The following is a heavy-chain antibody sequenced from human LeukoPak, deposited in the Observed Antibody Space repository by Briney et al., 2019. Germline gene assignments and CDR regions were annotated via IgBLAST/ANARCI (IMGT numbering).Heavy chain of an antibody. CDR2: INSDGSRT. CDR3: ARDSIAAAGKPDY. D-gene: IGHD6-13*01. V-gene: IGHV3-74*01. CDR1: GFTFSNFW. J-gene: IGHJ4*02. Sequence: GGSLTLSCAASGFTFSNFWMHWVRQAPGKGLVWVSRINSDGSRTSYADSVKGRFTISRDNAKNTLYLQMNSLRAEDTAVYYCARDSIAAAGKPDYWGQGTLVTVSS.